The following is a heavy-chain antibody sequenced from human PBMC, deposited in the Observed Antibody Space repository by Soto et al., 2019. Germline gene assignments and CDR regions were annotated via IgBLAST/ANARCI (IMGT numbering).Heavy chain of an antibody. CDR1: GFTFSSYG. Sequence: GSLRLSCAASGFTFSSYGMHWVRQAPGKGLEWVAVISYDGSNKYYADSVKGRFTISRDNSKNTLYLQMNSLRAEDTAVYYCAKADSYSSGWSFDYWGQGTLVTVSS. J-gene: IGHJ4*02. CDR3: AKADSYSSGWSFDY. V-gene: IGHV3-30*18. CDR2: ISYDGSNK. D-gene: IGHD6-19*01.